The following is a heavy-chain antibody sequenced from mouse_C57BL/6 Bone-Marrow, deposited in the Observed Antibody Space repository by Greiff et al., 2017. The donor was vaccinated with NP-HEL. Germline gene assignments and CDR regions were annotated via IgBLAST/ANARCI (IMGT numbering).Heavy chain of an antibody. D-gene: IGHD1-1*01. CDR3: ARDGYGSSHRYWYFDV. V-gene: IGHV5-15*01. CDR1: GFTFSDYG. CDR2: ISNMAYSI. J-gene: IGHJ1*03. Sequence: EVQLMESGGGLVQPGGSLKLSCAASGFTFSDYGMAWVRQAPRKGPEWVAFISNMAYSIYYADTVTGRFTISRDNAKNTLYLEMSSLRSEDTAMYYCARDGYGSSHRYWYFDVWGTGTTVTVSS.